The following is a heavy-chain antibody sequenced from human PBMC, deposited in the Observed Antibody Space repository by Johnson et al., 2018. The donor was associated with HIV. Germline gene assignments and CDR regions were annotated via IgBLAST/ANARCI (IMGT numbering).Heavy chain of an antibody. CDR2: IKSDGSSI. CDR1: GFIFSNYW. CDR3: VRDEYACHL. J-gene: IGHJ3*01. V-gene: IGHV3-74*01. Sequence: EQLVESGGGLVQPGGSLRLSCAVSGFIFSNYWMEWVRQAPGKGLVWVSRIKSDGSSISYADSVKGRFTISRDNAKNTLYLEMKSLRVDYTAVYYCVRDEYACHLWGQGTMVTVSS.